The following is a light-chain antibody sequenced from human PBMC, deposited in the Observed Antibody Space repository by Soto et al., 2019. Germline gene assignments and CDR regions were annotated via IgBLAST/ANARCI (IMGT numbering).Light chain of an antibody. CDR1: QSVSSH. CDR3: QHSHSTPLT. CDR2: AAS. J-gene: IGKJ4*01. V-gene: IGKV1-39*01. Sequence: DIQMTQSKSSLSASVGDRVTITCRASQSVSSHLNWYQQKPGKAPKLLIYAASSLQSGVPSRFSGSGSGTDFTLTISSLQHEDFATYSCQHSHSTPLTFGGGTKVDIK.